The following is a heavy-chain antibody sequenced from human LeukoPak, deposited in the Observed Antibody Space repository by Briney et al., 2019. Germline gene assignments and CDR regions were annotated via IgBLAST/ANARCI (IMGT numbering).Heavy chain of an antibody. Sequence: ASVKVSCKASGYTFTGYYMQWVQQATRQGVEWMGGINPHSGGTNYAQKFQGRVTMTRDTSISTAYMELSRLRSDDTAVYYCARIRLGYCSSTSCRSNWFDPWGQGTLVTVSS. J-gene: IGHJ5*02. CDR3: ARIRLGYCSSTSCRSNWFDP. CDR1: GYTFTGYY. D-gene: IGHD2-2*01. CDR2: INPHSGGT. V-gene: IGHV1-2*02.